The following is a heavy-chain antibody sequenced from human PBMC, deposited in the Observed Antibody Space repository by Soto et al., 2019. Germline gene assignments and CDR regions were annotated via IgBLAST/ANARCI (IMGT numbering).Heavy chain of an antibody. CDR3: AKGYSNGWYGHSYFDY. Sequence: GGSLRLSCAASGFTFSSYAMTWVRQAPGKGLEWVSGISGGGGYTYYADSVKGRFTISRDNSKNTLYLQMSSLRAEDTAVYYCAKGYSNGWYGHSYFDYWGQGTLVTVSS. CDR1: GFTFSSYA. CDR2: ISGGGGYT. J-gene: IGHJ4*02. D-gene: IGHD6-19*01. V-gene: IGHV3-23*01.